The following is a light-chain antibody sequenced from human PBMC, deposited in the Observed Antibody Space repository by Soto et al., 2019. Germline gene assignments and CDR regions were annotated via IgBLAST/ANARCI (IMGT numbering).Light chain of an antibody. V-gene: IGLV2-14*01. CDR1: SSDVGGYNY. CDR2: DVS. Sequence: QSALTQPASVSGSPGQSIAISCTGTSSDVGGYNYVSWYQQHPGKAPKLMIYDVSNRPSGVSNRFSGSKSGNTASLTISGLQAEDEADYYCSSYTSSSTVLVFGRVTTLTLL. CDR3: SSYTSSSTVLV. J-gene: IGLJ2*01.